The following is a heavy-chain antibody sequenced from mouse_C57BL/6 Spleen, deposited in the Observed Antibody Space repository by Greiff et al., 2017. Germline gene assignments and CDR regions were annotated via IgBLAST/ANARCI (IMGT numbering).Heavy chain of an antibody. CDR3: AREGDGWFAD. V-gene: IGHV1-81*01. D-gene: IGHD3-3*01. J-gene: IGHJ3*01. Sequence: VQLQQSGAELARPGASVTLSCKASGYTFTSYGISWVKQRTGQGLEWIGEIYPRSGNTYYNEKLKGKAILTADKSSSTAYMELRRLTSEDSAVYVCAREGDGWFADWGQGALVTVAT. CDR1: GYTFTSYG. CDR2: IYPRSGNT.